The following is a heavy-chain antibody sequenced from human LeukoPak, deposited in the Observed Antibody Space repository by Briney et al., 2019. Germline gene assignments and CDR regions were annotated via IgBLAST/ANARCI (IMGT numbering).Heavy chain of an antibody. CDR3: ARGEVFNRWLRDPKRPHYYYYGMDV. CDR2: ISAYNGNT. Sequence: ASVKVSCKASGYTFTSYGISWVRQAPGPGLEWMGWISAYNGNTNYAQKLQGRVTMTTDTSTSTAYMELRSLRSDDTAVYYCARGEVFNRWLRDPKRPHYYYYGMDVWGQGTTVTVSS. CDR1: GYTFTSYG. V-gene: IGHV1-18*01. J-gene: IGHJ6*02. D-gene: IGHD1-1*01.